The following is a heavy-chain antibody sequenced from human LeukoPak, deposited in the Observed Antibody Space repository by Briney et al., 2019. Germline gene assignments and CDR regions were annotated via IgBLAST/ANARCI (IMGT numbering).Heavy chain of an antibody. D-gene: IGHD3-10*01. J-gene: IGHJ1*01. CDR3: AKDRRITMLRGVFQH. CDR1: GFNFDDYG. CDR2: ISWNSDDI. V-gene: IGHV3-9*01. Sequence: GRSLRLSCAGSGFNFDDYGMHWVRQAPGKGLEWVSGISWNSDDIDYADSVKGRVIISRDNAKNSLYLQMNSLRAEDTALYYCAKDRRITMLRGVFQHWGRGTRVTVSS.